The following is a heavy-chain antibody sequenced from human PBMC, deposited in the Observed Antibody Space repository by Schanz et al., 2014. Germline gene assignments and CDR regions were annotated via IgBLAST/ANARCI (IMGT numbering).Heavy chain of an antibody. CDR1: GFTFSSYT. J-gene: IGHJ4*02. D-gene: IGHD4-4*01. CDR2: ISYDGRSK. CDR3: ASADYTNYFDY. Sequence: QVQLVESGGGVVQPGRSLRLSCAASGFTFSSYTMHWVRQAPGTGLEWVAVISYDGRSKDYADSVKGRFTISRDNSKNTVFLPMNSLRGEDTAVYYCASADYTNYFDYWGQGTLVTVSS. V-gene: IGHV3-30*04.